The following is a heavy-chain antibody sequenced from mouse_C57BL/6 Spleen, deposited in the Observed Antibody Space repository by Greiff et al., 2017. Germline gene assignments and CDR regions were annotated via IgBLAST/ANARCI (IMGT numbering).Heavy chain of an antibody. D-gene: IGHD2-1*01. Sequence: EVHLVESGGGLVQPGGSLSLSCAASGFTFTDYYMSWVRQPPGKALEWLGFIRNKANGYTTAYSASVKGRFTISRDNSQSILYLQMNALRAEDSATYYCARFYYGNPYYFDYWGQGTTLTVSS. CDR3: ARFYYGNPYYFDY. J-gene: IGHJ2*01. CDR2: IRNKANGYTT. CDR1: GFTFTDYY. V-gene: IGHV7-3*01.